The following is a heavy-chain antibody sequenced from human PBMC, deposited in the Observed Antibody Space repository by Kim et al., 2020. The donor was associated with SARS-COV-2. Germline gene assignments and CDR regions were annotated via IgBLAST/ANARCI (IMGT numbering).Heavy chain of an antibody. CDR1: GFSFSNYG. Sequence: GGSLRLSCVASGFSFSNYGMHWVRQSPGKGLEWVASIWSDGSRKYYADSVKGRVTISRDNFKNVLFLQVNSLRVEDTAVYYCSRGYADLAYWGQG. CDR3: SRGYADLAY. D-gene: IGHD2-8*01. J-gene: IGHJ4*02. V-gene: IGHV3-33*01. CDR2: IWSDGSRK.